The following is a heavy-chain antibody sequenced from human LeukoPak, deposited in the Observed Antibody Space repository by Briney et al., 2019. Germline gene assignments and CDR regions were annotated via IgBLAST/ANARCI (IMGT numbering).Heavy chain of an antibody. CDR1: GGTFSSYA. Sequence: VKVSCKASGGTFSSYAISWVRQAPGQGLAWMGRIIPIFGTANYAQKFQGRVTITTDESTSTAYMELSSLRSEDTAVYYCSRGVGREPFDYWGQRTLVTVSS. CDR3: SRGVGREPFDY. CDR2: IIPIFGTA. J-gene: IGHJ4*02. V-gene: IGHV1-69*13. D-gene: IGHD1-14*01.